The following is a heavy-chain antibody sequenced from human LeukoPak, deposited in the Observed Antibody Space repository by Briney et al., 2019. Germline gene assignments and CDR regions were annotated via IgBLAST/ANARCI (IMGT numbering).Heavy chain of an antibody. CDR3: ATTRLPYSSGWVDAFDI. J-gene: IGHJ3*02. CDR1: GGTFSSYA. CDR2: IIPIFGTA. D-gene: IGHD6-19*01. Sequence: GASVKVSCKDSGGTFSSYAISWVRQAPGQGLEWMGGIIPIFGTANYAQKFQGRVTITTDESTSTAYMELSSLRSEDTAVYYCATTRLPYSSGWVDAFDIWGQGTMVTVSS. V-gene: IGHV1-69*05.